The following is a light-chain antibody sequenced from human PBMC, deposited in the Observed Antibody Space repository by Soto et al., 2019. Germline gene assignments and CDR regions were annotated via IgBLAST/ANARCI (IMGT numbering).Light chain of an antibody. J-gene: IGKJ3*01. V-gene: IGKV3-15*01. CDR3: HEYSEWPLFT. CDR1: QSVGRN. CDR2: AAS. Sequence: EIVVTQSPDILSVSPGDRATLSCRASQSVGRNLAWYQQKPGQAPTLLIYAASTRSTGLPARFSGSGSGTDFPLTISSLHAEDFAVYYCHEYSEWPLFTFGPGTRVDIK.